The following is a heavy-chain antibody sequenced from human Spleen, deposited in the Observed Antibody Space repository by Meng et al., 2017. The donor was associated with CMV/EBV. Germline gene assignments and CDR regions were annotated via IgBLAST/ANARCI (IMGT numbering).Heavy chain of an antibody. Sequence: VSGGSINNPKYYWGWIRQPPGKGLEWIGSIYYTGTTYYNPSLKSRGTISVDTSRSQFSLKLRSVTAADTAVYFCARPLDFWSEWRDWGQGALVTVSS. J-gene: IGHJ4*02. V-gene: IGHV4-39*01. CDR2: IYYTGTT. CDR3: ARPLDFWSEWRD. D-gene: IGHD3-3*01. CDR1: GGSINNPKYY.